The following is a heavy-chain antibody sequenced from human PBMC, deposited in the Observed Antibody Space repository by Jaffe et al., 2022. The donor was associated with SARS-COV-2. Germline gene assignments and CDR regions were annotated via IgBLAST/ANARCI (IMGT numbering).Heavy chain of an antibody. Sequence: QITLKEAGPSLMKPTQTLTLTCYFSGFSLTTRGVGVGWMRQPPGKALEWLARIYWDDDKRYSPSLKSRLTITKDTSKNQVVLTMTNVDPVDTATYYCAHYGSGSYDYWGQGTLVTVSS. CDR3: AHYGSGSYDY. V-gene: IGHV2-5*02. J-gene: IGHJ4*02. CDR2: IYWDDDK. D-gene: IGHD3-10*01. CDR1: GFSLTTRGVG.